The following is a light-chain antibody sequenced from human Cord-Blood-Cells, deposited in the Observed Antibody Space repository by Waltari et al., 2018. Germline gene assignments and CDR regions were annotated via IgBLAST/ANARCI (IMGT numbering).Light chain of an antibody. V-gene: IGLV2-14*01. J-gene: IGLJ2*01. Sequence: QSALTQPASVSGSPGQPTTISCTGTSSDVGGYNSVSCYQQHPGKAPKLMIYEVSNRPSGVSNRFSGSKSGNTASLTISGLQAEDEADYYCSSYTSSSTYVVFGGGTKLTVL. CDR3: SSYTSSSTYVV. CDR2: EVS. CDR1: SSDVGGYNS.